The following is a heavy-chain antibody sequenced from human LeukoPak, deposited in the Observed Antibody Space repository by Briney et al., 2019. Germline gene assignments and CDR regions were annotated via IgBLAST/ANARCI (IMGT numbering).Heavy chain of an antibody. V-gene: IGHV3-23*01. CDR2: ISGSGGST. J-gene: IGHJ4*02. CDR3: AKSRSSGWVLGFDY. D-gene: IGHD6-19*01. Sequence: GGSLRLSCAASGFAFASYPMSWVRQAPGGGLEWVSTISGSGGSTYNADSVKGRFTISRDNSKNTLYLQMSSLRDGDTAVYFCAKSRSSGWVLGFDYCGQGTLVTVSS. CDR1: GFAFASYP.